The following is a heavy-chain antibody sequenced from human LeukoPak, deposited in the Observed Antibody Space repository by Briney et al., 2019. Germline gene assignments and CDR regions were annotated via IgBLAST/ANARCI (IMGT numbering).Heavy chain of an antibody. CDR1: GYTFTSYG. V-gene: IGHV1-18*01. CDR2: ISAYNGNT. Sequence: ASVKVSCKASGYTFTSYGISWVRQGPGQGLEWMGWISAYNGNTNYAQKLQGRVTMTTDTSTSTAYMELRSLRSDDTAVYYCARDCSSTSCSYYYMDVWGKGTTVTVSS. J-gene: IGHJ6*03. CDR3: ARDCSSTSCSYYYMDV. D-gene: IGHD2-2*01.